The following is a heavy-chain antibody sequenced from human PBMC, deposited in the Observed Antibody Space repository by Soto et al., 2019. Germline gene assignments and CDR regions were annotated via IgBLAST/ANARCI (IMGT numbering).Heavy chain of an antibody. V-gene: IGHV3-23*01. CDR3: ARKGPGSLATHCPYDGCHYAFDN. D-gene: IGHD3-16*01. CDR2: VTGGGDAT. Sequence: GGSLRLSCAPSGFTVSSYSFIWVRQAPGKGLERVSTVTGGGDATYYADSVKALFTISRDNSKNTVNLHMNSLRADDTAVYYWARKGPGSLATHCPYDGCHYAFDNWGQATMVTVSS. CDR1: GFTVSSYS. J-gene: IGHJ3*02.